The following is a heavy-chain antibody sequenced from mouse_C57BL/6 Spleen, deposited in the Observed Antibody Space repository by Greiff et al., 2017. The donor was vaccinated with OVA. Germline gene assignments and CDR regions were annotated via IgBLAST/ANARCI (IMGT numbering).Heavy chain of an antibody. CDR2: IDPSDSET. V-gene: IGHV1-52*01. J-gene: IGHJ2*01. CDR3: ARGGGYSPFDY. CDR1: GYTFTSYW. D-gene: IGHD2-12*01. Sequence: QVQLQQPGAELVRPGSSVKLSCKASGYTFTSYWMHWVKQRPIQGLEWIGNIDPSDSETHYNQKFKDKATLTVDKSSSTAYMQLSSLTSEDSAVYYCARGGGYSPFDYWGQGTTLTVSS.